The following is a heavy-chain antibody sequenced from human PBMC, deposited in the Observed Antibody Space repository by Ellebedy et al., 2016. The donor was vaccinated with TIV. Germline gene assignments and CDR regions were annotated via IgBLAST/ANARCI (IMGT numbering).Heavy chain of an antibody. CDR1: GFSFSHHG. J-gene: IGHJ4*02. D-gene: IGHD3-3*01. V-gene: IGHV3-30*03. Sequence: PGGSLRLSCAASGFSFSHHGMQWVRQAPGRGLEWVAFITYVGSRQNYADSVKGRFTIPRDNSQNTLPLQMNSLRNDDTAVYYCGGERIPYLKWLSYCDSWGQGTLVIASS. CDR3: GGERIPYLKWLSYCDS. CDR2: ITYVGSRQ.